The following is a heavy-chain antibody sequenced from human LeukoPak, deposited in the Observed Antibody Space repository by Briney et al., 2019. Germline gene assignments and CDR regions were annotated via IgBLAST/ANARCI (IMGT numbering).Heavy chain of an antibody. CDR2: FSAGGGST. D-gene: IGHD2-15*01. J-gene: IGHJ4*02. V-gene: IGHV3-23*01. CDR1: GFTFSSYG. Sequence: GGSLRLSCAASGFTFSSYGMSWVRQAPGKGLEWVSGFSAGGGSTYYADSVKGRFTISRDNSKNTLYLQMNSLRAEDTAVYYCAKDEAATLDYWGQGTLVTVSS. CDR3: AKDEAATLDY.